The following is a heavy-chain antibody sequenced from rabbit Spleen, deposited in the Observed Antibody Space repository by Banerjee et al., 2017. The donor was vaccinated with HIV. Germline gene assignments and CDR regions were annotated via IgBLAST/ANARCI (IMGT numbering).Heavy chain of an antibody. CDR3: ARAGYAGYGYANFRDYYGMDL. CDR1: GFDFSAYG. Sequence: QEQLKEAGGGLVQPGGSLTLSCKASGFDFSAYGVSWVRQAPGKGLEWIGYISVGEGATDYASWVNGRFTISSDNAQNTVDLQMSGLTAADTATYFCARAGYAGYGYANFRDYYGMDLWGQGTLVTV. V-gene: IGHV1S47*01. D-gene: IGHD6-1*01. CDR2: ISVGEGAT. J-gene: IGHJ6*01.